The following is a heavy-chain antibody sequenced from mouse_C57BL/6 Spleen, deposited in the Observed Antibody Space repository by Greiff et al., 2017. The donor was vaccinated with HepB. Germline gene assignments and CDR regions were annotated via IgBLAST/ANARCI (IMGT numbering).Heavy chain of an antibody. CDR3: AREELYSNLWYFDY. Sequence: VQLQQSGAELVKPGASVKMSCKASGYTFTSYWITWVKQRPGQGLEWIGDIYPGSGSTNYNEKFKSKATLTVDTSSSTAYMQLSSLTSEDSAVYYCAREELYSNLWYFDYWGQGTTLTVSS. CDR2: IYPGSGST. J-gene: IGHJ2*01. D-gene: IGHD2-5*01. CDR1: GYTFTSYW. V-gene: IGHV1-55*01.